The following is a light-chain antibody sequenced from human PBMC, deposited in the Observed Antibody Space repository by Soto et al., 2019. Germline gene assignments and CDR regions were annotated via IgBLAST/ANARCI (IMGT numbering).Light chain of an antibody. J-gene: IGKJ2*01. V-gene: IGKV4-1*01. CDR1: RNLLYNDKNY. CDR2: LAS. CDR3: QQFYTTPRT. Sequence: DIVMTQAPDSLAASLGAIVTINCKSSRNLLYNDKNYVAWYQQRPGQAPKLLIYLASTRESEVPVRISGSGSVTDFRLTIRDLQAADAAVYYCQQFYTTPRTFGQGTTVEI.